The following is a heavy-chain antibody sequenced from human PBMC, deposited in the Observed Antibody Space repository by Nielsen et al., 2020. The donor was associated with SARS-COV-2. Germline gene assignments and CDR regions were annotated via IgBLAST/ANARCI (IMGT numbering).Heavy chain of an antibody. J-gene: IGHJ4*02. CDR2: IYYGGST. V-gene: IGHV4-31*02. CDR1: GGSISSGGYY. Sequence: SCTVSGGSISSGGYYWSWIRQHPGKGLEWIGYIYYGGSTYYNPSLKSRVTISVDTSKNQFSLKLSSVTAADTAVYYCARGYCSGGSCYSGFFDYWGQGTLVTVSS. CDR3: ARGYCSGGSCYSGFFDY. D-gene: IGHD2-15*01.